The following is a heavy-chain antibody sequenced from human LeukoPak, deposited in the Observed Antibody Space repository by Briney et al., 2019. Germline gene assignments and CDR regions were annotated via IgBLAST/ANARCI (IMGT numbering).Heavy chain of an antibody. V-gene: IGHV3-30-3*01. Sequence: PGGSLRLSCAASRFTFSSYAMHWVRQAPGKGLEWVAVISYDGSNKYYADSVKGRFTISRDNSKNTLYLQMNSLRAEDTAVYYCARGEVPEITIFGVVIQYYFDYWGQGTLVTVSS. J-gene: IGHJ4*02. CDR1: RFTFSSYA. CDR2: ISYDGSNK. D-gene: IGHD3-3*01. CDR3: ARGEVPEITIFGVVIQYYFDY.